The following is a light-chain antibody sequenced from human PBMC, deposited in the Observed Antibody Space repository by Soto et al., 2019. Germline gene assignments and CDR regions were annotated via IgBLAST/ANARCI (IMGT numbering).Light chain of an antibody. CDR1: QSISSY. CDR2: AAS. CDR3: QQSYSTSYN. V-gene: IGKV1-39*01. Sequence: DIQMTQSPSSLSASVGDRVTITCRASQSISSYLNWYQQKPGKAPKLLIYAASSLQSGVPSRFNCSRSGTAVTLTIISLYPEDFATYYCQQSYSTSYNCGQGTKVDIK. J-gene: IGKJ2*01.